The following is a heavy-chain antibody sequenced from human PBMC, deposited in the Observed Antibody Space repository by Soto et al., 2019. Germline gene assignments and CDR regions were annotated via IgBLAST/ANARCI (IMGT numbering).Heavy chain of an antibody. CDR1: GYTFTSYD. D-gene: IGHD2-15*01. CDR2: MNPNSGNT. V-gene: IGHV1-8*01. CDR3: AGGEKLPPYYYYMDV. Sequence: ASVKVSCKASGYTFTSYDINWVRQATGQGLEWMGWMNPNSGNTGYAQKFQGRVTMTRNTSISTAYMELSSLRSEDTAVYYCAGGEKLPPYYYYMDVWGKGTTVTVSS. J-gene: IGHJ6*03.